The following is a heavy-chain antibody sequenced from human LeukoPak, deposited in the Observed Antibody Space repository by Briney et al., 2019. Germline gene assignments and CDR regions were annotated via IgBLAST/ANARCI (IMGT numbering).Heavy chain of an antibody. V-gene: IGHV3-43*02. CDR3: AKDMNDFWSGYSSFDY. Sequence: GGSLRLSCAASGFTFDDYAMHWVRQAPGKGLEWVSLISGDGGSTYYADSVKGRFTISRDNSKNSLYLQMNGLRTEDTALYYCAKDMNDFWSGYSSFDYWGQGTLVTVSS. CDR1: GFTFDDYA. J-gene: IGHJ4*02. CDR2: ISGDGGST. D-gene: IGHD3-3*01.